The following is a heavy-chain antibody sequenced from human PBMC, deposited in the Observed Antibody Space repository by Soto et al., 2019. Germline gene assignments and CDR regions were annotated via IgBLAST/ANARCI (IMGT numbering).Heavy chain of an antibody. J-gene: IGHJ4*02. CDR3: ARHFGPRRYYFDY. Sequence: SETLSLTCTVSGGSISSYYWSWIRQPPGKGLEWIGYIYYSGSTNYNPSLKSRVTISVDTSKNQFSLKLSSVTAADMAVYYCARHFGPRRYYFDYWGQGTLVTVSS. CDR2: IYYSGST. D-gene: IGHD3-3*01. CDR1: GGSISSYY. V-gene: IGHV4-59*08.